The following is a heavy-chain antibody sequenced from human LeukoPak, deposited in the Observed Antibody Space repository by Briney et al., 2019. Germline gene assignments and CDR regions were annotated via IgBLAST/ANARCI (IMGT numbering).Heavy chain of an antibody. CDR1: GFTFSSYA. V-gene: IGHV3-23*01. CDR2: ISGSGGST. Sequence: PGGSLRLSCAASGFTFSSYAMSWVRQAPGQGLQWVSAISGSGGSTYYADSVKGRFTISRDNSKNTLYLQMNSLRAEDTAVYYYAPYCSGGSCYGVDYWGQGTLVTVSS. J-gene: IGHJ4*02. CDR3: APYCSGGSCYGVDY. D-gene: IGHD2-15*01.